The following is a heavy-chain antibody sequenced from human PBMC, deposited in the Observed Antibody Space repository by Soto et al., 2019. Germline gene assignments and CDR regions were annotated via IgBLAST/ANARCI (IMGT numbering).Heavy chain of an antibody. CDR2: IYYSGST. J-gene: IGHJ4*02. Sequence: SETLSLTCTVSGGYISSGGYYWSWIRQHPGKGLEWIGYIYYSGSTYYNPSLKSRVTISVDTSKNQFSLKLSSVTAADTAVYYCARAGIAVAAFDYWGQGTLVTVSS. CDR3: ARAGIAVAAFDY. V-gene: IGHV4-31*03. D-gene: IGHD6-19*01. CDR1: GGYISSGGYY.